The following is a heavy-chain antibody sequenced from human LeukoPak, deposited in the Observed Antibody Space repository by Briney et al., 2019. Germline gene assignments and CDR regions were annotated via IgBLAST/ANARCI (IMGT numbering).Heavy chain of an antibody. D-gene: IGHD6-13*01. V-gene: IGHV3-48*01. CDR3: ARERRYTNSWYSFDC. CDR1: GFTFNSYS. CDR2: ISSSSSTI. Sequence: GGSLRLSCAASGFTFNSYSMNWVRQAPGKGLEWVSYISSSSSTIYYADSVKGRFTISRDNAKNSLYLQLNSLRAEDTAVYYCARERRYTNSWYSFDCWGQGTLVTVSS. J-gene: IGHJ4*02.